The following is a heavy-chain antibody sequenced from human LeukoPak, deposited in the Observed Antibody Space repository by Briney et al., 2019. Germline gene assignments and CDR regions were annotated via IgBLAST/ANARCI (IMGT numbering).Heavy chain of an antibody. CDR2: INHSGST. CDR1: GGSFSGYY. D-gene: IGHD3-16*01. CDR3: ARSLGDI. Sequence: SETLSLTCAVYGGSFSGYYWSWIRQPPGKGLEWIGEINHSGSTNYNPSLKSRVTISVDTSKNQFSLKLSSVTAADTAVYYCARSLGDIWGQGTMVTVSS. J-gene: IGHJ3*02. V-gene: IGHV4-34*01.